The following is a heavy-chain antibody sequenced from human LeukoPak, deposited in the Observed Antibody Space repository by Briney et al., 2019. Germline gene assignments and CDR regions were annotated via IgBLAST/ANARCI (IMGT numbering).Heavy chain of an antibody. CDR3: ASADTATYYMDV. CDR1: GFTVSSNY. CDR2: IYSGGST. J-gene: IGHJ6*03. Sequence: GGSLRLSCAASGFTVSSNYMSWVRQAPGKGLEWVSVIYSGGSTYYADSVKGRFTISRDNSKNSLYLQMNSLRAEDTAVYYCASADTATYYMDVWGKGTTVTVSS. V-gene: IGHV3-66*01. D-gene: IGHD5-18*01.